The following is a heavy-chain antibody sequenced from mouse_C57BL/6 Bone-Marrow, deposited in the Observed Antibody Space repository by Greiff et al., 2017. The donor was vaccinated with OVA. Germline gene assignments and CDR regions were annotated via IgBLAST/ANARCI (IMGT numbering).Heavy chain of an antibody. D-gene: IGHD2-4*01. Sequence: EVQLVESGPGLVKPSQSLYLTCSVTGYSITSGYYWYWIRPFPGNNLEWMGYISYDGSNNYNPSLNNRISITRDTSKNQFFLKLNSVTTEDTATYYCARGGYDYDRYFDVWGTGTTVTVSS. J-gene: IGHJ1*03. CDR1: GYSITSGYY. CDR2: ISYDGSN. CDR3: ARGGYDYDRYFDV. V-gene: IGHV3-6*01.